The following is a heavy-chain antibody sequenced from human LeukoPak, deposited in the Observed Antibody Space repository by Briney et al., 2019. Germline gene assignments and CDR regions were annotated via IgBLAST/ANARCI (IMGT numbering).Heavy chain of an antibody. Sequence: KASETLSLTCTVSGGSISSYYWSWIRQPPGKGLEWIGYIYYSGSTNYNPSLKSRVTISVDTSKNQFSLKLSSVTAADTAVYYCARENTIFGVGEVDVWGKGTTVTVSS. CDR1: GGSISSYY. V-gene: IGHV4-59*01. J-gene: IGHJ6*04. CDR3: ARENTIFGVGEVDV. CDR2: IYYSGST. D-gene: IGHD3-3*01.